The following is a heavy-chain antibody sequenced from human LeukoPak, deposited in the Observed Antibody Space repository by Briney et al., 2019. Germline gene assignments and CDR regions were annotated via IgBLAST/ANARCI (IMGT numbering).Heavy chain of an antibody. CDR2: NNHSGST. CDR1: GGSFSGYY. J-gene: IGHJ4*02. CDR3: ARGDYDSNGYD. D-gene: IGHD3-22*01. Sequence: PSETLSLTCAVYGGSFSGYYWSWIRQPPGKGLEWIGENNHSGSTNYNPSLKSRVTISVDTSKNQFSLKLSSVTAADTAVYYCARGDYDSNGYDWGQGTLVTVSS. V-gene: IGHV4-34*01.